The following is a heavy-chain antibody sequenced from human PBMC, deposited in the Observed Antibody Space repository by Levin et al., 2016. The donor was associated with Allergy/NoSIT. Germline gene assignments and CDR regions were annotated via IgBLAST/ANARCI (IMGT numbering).Heavy chain of an antibody. Sequence: SETLSLTCAVSGGSISSSNWWSWVRQPPGKGLEWIGEIYHSGSTYYNPSLKSRVTISVDTSKNQFSLKLNSVTAADTAVYYCARMTDKQPNCFDPGAREPWSPSPQ. CDR3: ARMTDKQPNCFDP. CDR1: GGSISSSNW. J-gene: IGHJ5*02. D-gene: IGHD1/OR15-1a*01. CDR2: IYHSGST. V-gene: IGHV4-4*02.